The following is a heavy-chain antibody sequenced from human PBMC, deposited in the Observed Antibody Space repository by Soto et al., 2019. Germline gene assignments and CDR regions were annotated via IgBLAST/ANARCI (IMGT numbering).Heavy chain of an antibody. CDR3: ARDHFLVPEHTGDAFDI. V-gene: IGHV3-48*03. J-gene: IGHJ3*02. CDR2: ISSSGSTI. D-gene: IGHD6-6*01. CDR1: GFTFSSYE. Sequence: GGSLRLSCAASGFTFSSYEMNWVRQAPGKGLEWVSYISSSGSTIYYADSVKGRFTISRDNAKNSLYLQMNSLRAEDTAVYYCARDHFLVPEHTGDAFDIWGQGTMVTVSS.